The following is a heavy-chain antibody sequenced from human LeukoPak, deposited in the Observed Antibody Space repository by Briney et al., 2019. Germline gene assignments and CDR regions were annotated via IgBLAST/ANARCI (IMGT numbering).Heavy chain of an antibody. CDR2: IYSGGST. CDR3: AGVDMDDAFDI. CDR1: GFTFTTYW. V-gene: IGHV3-66*02. D-gene: IGHD5-12*01. J-gene: IGHJ3*02. Sequence: GGSLRLSCAASGFTFTTYWMSWVRQAPGKGLEWVSVIYSGGSTYYADSVKGRFTISRDNSKNTLYLQMNSLRAEDTAVYYCAGVDMDDAFDIWGQGTMVTVSS.